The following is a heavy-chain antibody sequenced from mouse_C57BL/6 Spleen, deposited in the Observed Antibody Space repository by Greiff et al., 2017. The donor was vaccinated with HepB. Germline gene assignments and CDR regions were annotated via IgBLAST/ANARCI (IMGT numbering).Heavy chain of an antibody. J-gene: IGHJ3*01. V-gene: IGHV1-50*01. CDR1: GYTFTSYW. CDR2: IDPSDSYT. CDR3: ARPPYGSSSFAY. Sequence: QVQLQQPGAELVKPGASVKLSCKASGYTFTSYWMQWVKQRPGQGLEWIGEIDPSDSYTNYKQKFKGKATLTVDTSSSTAYMQLSSLTSEDSAVYYCARPPYGSSSFAYWGQGTLVTVSA. D-gene: IGHD1-1*01.